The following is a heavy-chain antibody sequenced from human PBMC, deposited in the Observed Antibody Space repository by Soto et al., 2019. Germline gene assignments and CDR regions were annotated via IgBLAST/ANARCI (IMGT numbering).Heavy chain of an antibody. CDR3: ARDPYSSSSPEYFQH. J-gene: IGHJ1*01. CDR2: IWYDGSNK. CDR1: GFTFSSYG. D-gene: IGHD6-6*01. Sequence: PGGSLRLSCAASGFTFSSYGMHWVRQAPGKGLEWVAVIWYDGSNKYYADSVKGRFTISRDNSKNTLYLQMNSLRAEDTAVYYCARDPYSSSSPEYFQHWGQGTLITVSS. V-gene: IGHV3-33*01.